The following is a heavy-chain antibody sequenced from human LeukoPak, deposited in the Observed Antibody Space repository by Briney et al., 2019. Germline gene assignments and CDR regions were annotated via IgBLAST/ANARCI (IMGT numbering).Heavy chain of an antibody. CDR3: ARGHYDILTGCYDAFDI. CDR2: ISSSSSYI. J-gene: IGHJ3*02. D-gene: IGHD3-9*01. V-gene: IGHV3-21*01. Sequence: PGGSPRLSCAASGFTFSSYSMNWVRQAPGKGLEWVSSISSSSSYIYYADSVKGRFTISRDNAKNSLYLQMNSLRAEDTAVYYCARGHYDILTGCYDAFDIWGQGTMVTVSS. CDR1: GFTFSSYS.